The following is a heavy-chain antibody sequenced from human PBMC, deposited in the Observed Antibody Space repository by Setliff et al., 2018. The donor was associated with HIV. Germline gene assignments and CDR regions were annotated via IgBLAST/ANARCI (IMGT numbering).Heavy chain of an antibody. V-gene: IGHV3-64*02. CDR2: ISSNGGST. D-gene: IGHD3-16*01. J-gene: IGHJ3*02. CDR1: GFTLSSYA. CDR3: ARVREMATIGGAFDI. Sequence: PGGSLRLSCAASGFTLSSYALHWVRQAPGKGLEYVSAISSNGGSTYYADSVKGRFTISRDNSKNTLYLQMGSLRAEDMAVYYCARVREMATIGGAFDIWGQGTMVTVS.